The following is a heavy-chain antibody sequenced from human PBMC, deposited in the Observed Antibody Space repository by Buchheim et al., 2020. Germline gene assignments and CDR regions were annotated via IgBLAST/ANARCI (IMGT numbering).Heavy chain of an antibody. V-gene: IGHV3-30*03. Sequence: QVQLVESGGGVVQPGRSLRLSCAASGFTFSSYGMHWVRQAPGKGLEWVAVISYDGSNKYYADPVKGRFTISRDTSKNTLYLQMNSLRAEDTAVYYCARAHEVATIAYWGQGTL. D-gene: IGHD5-12*01. J-gene: IGHJ4*02. CDR2: ISYDGSNK. CDR1: GFTFSSYG. CDR3: ARAHEVATIAY.